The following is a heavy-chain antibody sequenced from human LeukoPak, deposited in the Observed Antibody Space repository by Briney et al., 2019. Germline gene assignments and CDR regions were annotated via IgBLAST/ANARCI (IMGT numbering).Heavy chain of an antibody. Sequence: ASVKVSCKASDFTFINYGVSWVRQAPGQGLEWVGWISADNGDTHYAQKVQGRVTLTRDTSTNTAYMETRDLRSDDTAVYYCARLSRELTVLQYGLDVWGQGTTV. J-gene: IGHJ6*02. CDR3: ARLSRELTVLQYGLDV. CDR1: DFTFINYG. D-gene: IGHD1-26*01. CDR2: ISADNGDT. V-gene: IGHV1-18*01.